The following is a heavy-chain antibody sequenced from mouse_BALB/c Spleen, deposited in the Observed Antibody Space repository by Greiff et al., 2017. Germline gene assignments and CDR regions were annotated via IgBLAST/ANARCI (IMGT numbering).Heavy chain of an antibody. D-gene: IGHD2-2*01. CDR3: ARNREGYPWAMDY. J-gene: IGHJ4*01. Sequence: VHLQQSGPGLVQPSQSLSITCTVSGFSLTSYGVHWVRQSPGKGLEWLGVIWSGGSTDYNAAFISRLSIRKDNSKSQVFFKMNSLQADDTAIHYCARNREGYPWAMDYWGQGTSVTVSS. CDR2: IWSGGST. V-gene: IGHV2-4-1*01. CDR1: GFSLTSYG.